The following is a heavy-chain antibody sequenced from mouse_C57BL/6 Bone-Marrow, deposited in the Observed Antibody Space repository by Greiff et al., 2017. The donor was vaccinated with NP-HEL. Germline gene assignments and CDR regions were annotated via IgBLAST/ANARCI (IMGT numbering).Heavy chain of an antibody. D-gene: IGHD1-1*01. CDR2: INPNNGGT. J-gene: IGHJ2*01. Sequence: EVQLQQSGPELVKPGASVKMSCKASGYTFTDYNMHWVKQSHGKSLEWIGYINPNNGGTSYNQKFKGKATLTVNKSSSTAYMERRSLTSEDYAVYYCGGSYGSRSVDFDYWGQGTTLTVSS. V-gene: IGHV1-22*01. CDR3: GGSYGSRSVDFDY. CDR1: GYTFTDYN.